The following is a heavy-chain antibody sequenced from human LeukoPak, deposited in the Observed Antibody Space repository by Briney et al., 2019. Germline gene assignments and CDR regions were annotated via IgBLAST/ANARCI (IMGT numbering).Heavy chain of an antibody. V-gene: IGHV1-2*02. Sequence: ASVKVSCKASGYTFTGYYMHWVRQAPGQGLEWMGWINPSSGGTNYAQKFQGRVTMTRDTSISTAYMELSRLRSDDTAVYYCARMTTVTQFDYWGQGTLVTVSS. CDR2: INPSSGGT. D-gene: IGHD4-17*01. J-gene: IGHJ4*02. CDR3: ARMTTVTQFDY. CDR1: GYTFTGYY.